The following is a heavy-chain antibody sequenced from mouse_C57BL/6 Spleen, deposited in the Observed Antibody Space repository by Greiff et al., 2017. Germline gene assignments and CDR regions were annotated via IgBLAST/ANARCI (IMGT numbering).Heavy chain of an antibody. CDR1: GFTFNTYA. V-gene: IGHV10-3*01. D-gene: IGHD1-1*01. CDR3: VRGGSLYYGSSYGYFDV. J-gene: IGHJ1*03. Sequence: EVNVVESGGGLVQPKGSLKLSCAASGFTFNTYAMHWVRQAPGKGLEWVARIRSKSSNYATYYADSVKDRFTISRDDSQSMLYLQMNNLKTEDTAMYYCVRGGSLYYGSSYGYFDVWGTGTTVTVSS. CDR2: IRSKSSNYAT.